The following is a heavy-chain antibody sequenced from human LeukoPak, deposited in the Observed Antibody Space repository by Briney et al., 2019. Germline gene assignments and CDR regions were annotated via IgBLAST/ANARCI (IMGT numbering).Heavy chain of an antibody. CDR2: MNPNSGNT. D-gene: IGHD3-3*01. CDR1: GYTFTSYD. V-gene: IGHV1-8*03. J-gene: IGHJ5*02. CDR3: ARGGYDFWSGANWFDP. Sequence: ASVKVFCKASGYTFTSYDINWVRQATGQGLEWMGWMNPNSGNTGYAQKFQGRVTITRNTSISTAYMELSSLRSEDTAVYYCARGGYDFWSGANWFDPWGQGTLVTVSS.